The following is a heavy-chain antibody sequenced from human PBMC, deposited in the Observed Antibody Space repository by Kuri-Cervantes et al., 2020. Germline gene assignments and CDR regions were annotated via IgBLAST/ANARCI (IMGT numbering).Heavy chain of an antibody. CDR1: GFTFSSYA. CDR3: TTDLRGSYYRDAFDI. D-gene: IGHD1-26*01. CDR2: ISYDGSNK. Sequence: GGSLRLSCAASGFTFSSYAMHWVRQAPGKGLEWVAVISYDGSNKYYADSVKGRFTISRDNSKNTLYLQMNSLKTEDTAVYYCTTDLRGSYYRDAFDIWGQGTMVTVSS. J-gene: IGHJ3*02. V-gene: IGHV3-30-3*01.